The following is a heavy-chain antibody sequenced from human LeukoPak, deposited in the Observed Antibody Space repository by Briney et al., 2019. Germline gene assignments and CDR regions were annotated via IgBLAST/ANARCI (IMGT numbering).Heavy chain of an antibody. D-gene: IGHD3-10*01. CDR2: INHSGST. J-gene: IGHJ4*02. CDR1: GGSFSGYY. CDR3: ARGNYGSGSYYLSD. Sequence: SETLSLTCAVYGGSFSGYYWSWIRQPPGKGLEWIGEINHSGSTNYNPSLKSRVTISVDTSKNQSSLKLSSVTAADTAVYYCARGNYGSGSYYLSDWGQGTLVTVSS. V-gene: IGHV4-34*01.